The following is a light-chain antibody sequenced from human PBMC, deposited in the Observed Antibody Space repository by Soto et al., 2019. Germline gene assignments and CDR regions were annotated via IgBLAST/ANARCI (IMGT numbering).Light chain of an antibody. J-gene: IGKJ5*01. V-gene: IGKV3-15*01. CDR1: QSVSSY. Sequence: EIVLTHSPATLSLSPLEISTLSFRASQSVSSYLAWYQQKPGQAPRLLIYDASTRATGLPARFSGSGSGTEFTLTISSLQSEDFALYYCQQYNNWPITFGQGTRLEIK. CDR3: QQYNNWPIT. CDR2: DAS.